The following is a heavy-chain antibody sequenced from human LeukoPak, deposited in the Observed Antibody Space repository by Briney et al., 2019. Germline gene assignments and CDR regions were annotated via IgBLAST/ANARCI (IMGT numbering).Heavy chain of an antibody. J-gene: IGHJ4*02. CDR2: FDPEDGET. V-gene: IGHV1-24*01. Sequence: GASVKVSCKVSGYTLTELSMRWVRQAPGKGLEWMGGFDPEDGETIYAQKFQGRVTMTEDTSTDTAYMELSSLRSEDTAVYYCATDLPNTYCGGDCYSDYWGQGTLVTVSS. CDR1: GYTLTELS. CDR3: ATDLPNTYCGGDCYSDY. D-gene: IGHD2-21*02.